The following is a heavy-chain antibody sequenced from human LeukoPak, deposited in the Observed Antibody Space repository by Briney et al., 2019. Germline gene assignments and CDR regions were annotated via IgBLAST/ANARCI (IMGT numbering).Heavy chain of an antibody. Sequence: PSETLSLTCAVYGGSFSGYYWSWIRQPPGKGLEWIGEINHSGSTNYSPSLKSLVTISVDTPKNQFSLKLSSVTAADTAVYYCARAGPRTYYDFWSGYPGLYYYYMDVWGKGTTVTVSS. V-gene: IGHV4-34*01. CDR2: INHSGST. D-gene: IGHD3-3*01. J-gene: IGHJ6*03. CDR3: ARAGPRTYYDFWSGYPGLYYYYMDV. CDR1: GGSFSGYY.